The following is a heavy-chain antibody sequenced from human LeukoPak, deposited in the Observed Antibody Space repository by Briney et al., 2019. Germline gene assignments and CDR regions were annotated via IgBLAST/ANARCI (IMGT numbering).Heavy chain of an antibody. CDR1: GFTFSSYA. CDR3: AKDHSGYDLGYYFDY. V-gene: IGHV3-23*01. Sequence: GGSLRLSCAASGFTFSSYAMSWVRQAPGKGLEWVSAISGSGGSTYYADSVKGRFTISRDNSKNTLYLQMNSLRAEDTAVYYCAKDHSGYDLGYYFDYWGQGTLVTVSS. D-gene: IGHD5-12*01. CDR2: ISGSGGST. J-gene: IGHJ4*02.